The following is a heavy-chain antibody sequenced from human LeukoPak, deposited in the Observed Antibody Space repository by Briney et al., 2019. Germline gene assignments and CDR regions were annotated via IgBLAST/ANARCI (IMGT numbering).Heavy chain of an antibody. D-gene: IGHD6-13*01. CDR1: GGSTSSYY. CDR2: IYYSGST. Sequence: SETLSLTCTVSGGSTSSYYWSWIRQPPGKGLEWIGYIYYSGSTNYNPSLKSRVTISVDTSKNQFSLKLSSVTAADTAVYYCARGGSSSWINWFDPWGQGTLVTVSS. V-gene: IGHV4-59*01. J-gene: IGHJ5*02. CDR3: ARGGSSSWINWFDP.